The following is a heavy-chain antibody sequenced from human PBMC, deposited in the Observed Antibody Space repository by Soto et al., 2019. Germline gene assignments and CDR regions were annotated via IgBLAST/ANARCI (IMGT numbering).Heavy chain of an antibody. J-gene: IGHJ4*02. Sequence: QVQLVQSGAEVKKPGASVKVSCKASGYTFTSYAMQWVRQAPGQRLEWMGWINAGNGNTKYSQKFQGRVTITRDKSASTAYMELSSLRCAETAVYYCARDTGCGLSDYWGQGTLVTVSS. V-gene: IGHV1-3*01. CDR3: ARDTGCGLSDY. CDR1: GYTFTSYA. D-gene: IGHD3-10*01. CDR2: INAGNGNT.